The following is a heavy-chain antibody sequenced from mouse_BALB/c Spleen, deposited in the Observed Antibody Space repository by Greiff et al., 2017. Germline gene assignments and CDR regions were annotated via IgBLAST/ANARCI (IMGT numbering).Heavy chain of an antibody. V-gene: IGHV5-17*02. J-gene: IGHJ3*01. CDR2: ISSGSSTI. Sequence: EVQLVESGGGLVQPGGSRKLSCAASGFTFSSFGMHWVRQAPEKGLEWVAYISSGSSTIYYADTVKGRFTISRDNPKNTLFLQMTSLRSEDTAMYYCARNGYYGGFAYWGQGTLVTVSA. D-gene: IGHD2-3*01. CDR3: ARNGYYGGFAY. CDR1: GFTFSSFG.